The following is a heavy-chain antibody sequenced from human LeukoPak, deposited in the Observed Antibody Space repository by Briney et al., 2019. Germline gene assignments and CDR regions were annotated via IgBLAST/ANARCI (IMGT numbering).Heavy chain of an antibody. V-gene: IGHV3-21*01. CDR3: ARVPSDY. CDR2: ISSGSSYI. J-gene: IGHJ4*02. Sequence: PGGSLRLSCAASGFTFSTYSMNWVRQAPGKGLEWVPSISSGSSYIYYADSVKGRFTISRDNAKSSLYLQMNSLSAEDTAMYFCARVPSDYWGQGTLVTVSS. CDR1: GFTFSTYS.